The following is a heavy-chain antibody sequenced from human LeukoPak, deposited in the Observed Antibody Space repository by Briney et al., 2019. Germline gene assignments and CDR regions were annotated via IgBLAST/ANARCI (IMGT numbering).Heavy chain of an antibody. J-gene: IGHJ4*02. Sequence: ASVKVSCKSSGYTFTNYAIIWVRQAPGQGLEWVARISGYNGNTDYAQKVKDRVTVTADTSTAYLEMRGLTSDDTAVYYCARDHGDFVGVKVDFDSWGQGTLVTVSS. D-gene: IGHD4-17*01. CDR2: ISGYNGNT. CDR3: ARDHGDFVGVKVDFDS. V-gene: IGHV1-18*01. CDR1: GYTFTNYA.